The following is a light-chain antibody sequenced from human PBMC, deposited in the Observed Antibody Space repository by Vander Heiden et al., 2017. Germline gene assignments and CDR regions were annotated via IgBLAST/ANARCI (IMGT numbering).Light chain of an antibody. CDR2: EVS. Sequence: QSALPQPAPVSGSPGQSITISCTGTSSDVGSYNLVSWYQQHPGKAPKLMIYEVSKRPSGVSNRFSGSKSGNTASLTISGLQAEDEADYYCCSYAGSSTGVFGGGTKLTVL. V-gene: IGLV2-23*02. CDR1: SSDVGSYNL. CDR3: CSYAGSSTGV. J-gene: IGLJ2*01.